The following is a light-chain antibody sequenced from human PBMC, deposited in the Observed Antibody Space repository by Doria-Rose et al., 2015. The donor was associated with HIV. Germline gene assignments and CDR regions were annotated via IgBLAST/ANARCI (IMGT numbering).Light chain of an antibody. CDR3: HQYGTPWT. J-gene: IGKJ1*01. Sequence: DIVMTQSPGTLSLSPGEGATLSCRASQRFSSTYLAWYQQKPGQAPSLLIYDGSTRATGIPDRFSASGSGTDFTLTINRLEPEDFALYYCHQYGTPWTFGQGTKVEI. CDR1: QRFSSTY. V-gene: IGKV3-20*01. CDR2: DGS.